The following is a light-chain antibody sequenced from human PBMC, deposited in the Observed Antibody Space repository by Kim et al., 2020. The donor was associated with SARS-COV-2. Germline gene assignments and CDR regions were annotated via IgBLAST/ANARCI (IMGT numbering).Light chain of an antibody. Sequence: LSPGERATLSCRASQSVSSSYLAWYQQKPGQAPRLLIYGASSRATGIPDRLSGSGSGTDFTLTISRLEPEDFAVYYCQQYGSSAVTFGQGTKLEI. CDR1: QSVSSSY. J-gene: IGKJ2*01. V-gene: IGKV3-20*01. CDR2: GAS. CDR3: QQYGSSAVT.